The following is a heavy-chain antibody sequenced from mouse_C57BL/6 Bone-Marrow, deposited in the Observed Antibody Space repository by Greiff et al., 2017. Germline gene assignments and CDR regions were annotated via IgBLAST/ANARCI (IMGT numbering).Heavy chain of an antibody. D-gene: IGHD1-1*01. Sequence: QVQLQQPGAELVKPGASVKMSCKASGYTFTSYWITWVKQRPGQGLEWIGDIYPGSGSTNYNEKFKSKATLTVDTSSSTAYMRLSSLTSEDSAVYYCARDYYGSSRCMDYWGQGTSVTVSS. J-gene: IGHJ4*01. CDR1: GYTFTSYW. V-gene: IGHV1-55*01. CDR3: ARDYYGSSRCMDY. CDR2: IYPGSGST.